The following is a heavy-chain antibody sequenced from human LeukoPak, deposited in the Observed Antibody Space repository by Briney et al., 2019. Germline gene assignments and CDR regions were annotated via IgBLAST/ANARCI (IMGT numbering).Heavy chain of an antibody. CDR3: VRDRNSNLRLGF. Sequence: SETLSLTCAVSGGSLSGYYWNWIRQPPGKGLEWIGESNHIGDTNYRASVKNRINILVDTSKNQVTLSLTSVTAADTGVYYCVRDRNSNLRLGFWGPGILVSVSS. CDR1: GGSLSGYY. CDR2: SNHIGDT. J-gene: IGHJ4*02. D-gene: IGHD5-12*01. V-gene: IGHV4-34*01.